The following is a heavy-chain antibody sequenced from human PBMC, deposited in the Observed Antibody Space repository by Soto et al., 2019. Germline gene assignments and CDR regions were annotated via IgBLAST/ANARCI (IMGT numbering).Heavy chain of an antibody. CDR3: AREQIAARPTGGYFDY. V-gene: IGHV1-69*01. D-gene: IGHD6-6*01. Sequence: QVQLVQSGAEVKKPGSSVKVSCKASGGTFSSYAISWVRQAPGHGLEWMGGIIPIFGTANYAQKFQGRVTITADESTSTAYMELSSLRSEDTAVYYCAREQIAARPTGGYFDYWGQGTRVTVSS. CDR1: GGTFSSYA. J-gene: IGHJ4*02. CDR2: IIPIFGTA.